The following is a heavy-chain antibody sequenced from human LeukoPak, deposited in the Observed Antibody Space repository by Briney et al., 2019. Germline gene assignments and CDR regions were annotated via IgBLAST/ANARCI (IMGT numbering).Heavy chain of an antibody. D-gene: IGHD3-9*01. Sequence: GASVKVSCKASGYTFTSYGISWVRQAPGQGLEWMGWISAYNGNTNYAQKLQGRVTTTTDTSTSTAYMELRSLRSDDTAVYYCAREATYYDILTGLQYFDYWGQGTLVTVSS. V-gene: IGHV1-18*01. CDR2: ISAYNGNT. J-gene: IGHJ4*02. CDR1: GYTFTSYG. CDR3: AREATYYDILTGLQYFDY.